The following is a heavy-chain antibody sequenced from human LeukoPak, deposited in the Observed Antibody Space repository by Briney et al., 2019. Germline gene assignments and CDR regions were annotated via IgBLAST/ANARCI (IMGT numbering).Heavy chain of an antibody. CDR1: GFTFSSYA. D-gene: IGHD6-6*01. Sequence: PGGSLRLSCAASGFTFSSYAMSWVRQAPGKGLEWVSAISGSGGSTYYAGSVKGRFTISRDNSKNTLYLQMNSLRAEDTAVYYCAKGEQLVLTYYFDYWGQGTLVTVSS. CDR3: AKGEQLVLTYYFDY. V-gene: IGHV3-23*01. CDR2: ISGSGGST. J-gene: IGHJ4*02.